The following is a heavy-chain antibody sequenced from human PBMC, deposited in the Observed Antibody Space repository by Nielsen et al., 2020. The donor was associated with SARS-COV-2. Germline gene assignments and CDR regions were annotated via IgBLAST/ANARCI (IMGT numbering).Heavy chain of an antibody. J-gene: IGHJ4*02. V-gene: IGHV3-9*01. CDR2: ISWNSGSI. CDR1: GFTFDDYA. D-gene: IGHD3-3*01. CDR3: AKARGYDFWSGYSNEGLDY. Sequence: SLKISCAASGFTFDDYAMHWVRQAPGKGLEWVSGISWNSGSIGYADSVKGRFTISRDNAKNSLYLQMDSLRAEDTALYYCAKARGYDFWSGYSNEGLDYWGQGTLVTVSS.